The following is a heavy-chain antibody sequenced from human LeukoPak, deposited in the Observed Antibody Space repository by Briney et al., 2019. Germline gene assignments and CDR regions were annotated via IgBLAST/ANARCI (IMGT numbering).Heavy chain of an antibody. CDR1: GDSIDSGGYY. J-gene: IGHJ6*04. CDR3: GRDRSSYNYYGMDV. V-gene: IGHV4-31*03. CDR2: IFYTGTT. Sequence: SETLSLTCTVSGDSIDSGGYYWSWIRQHPGKGLEWIGNIFYTGTTKYNPSLKSRVTVSVDTSKNQFSLKLSSVTAADTAVYYCGRDRSSYNYYGMDVWGKGSTVTVSS.